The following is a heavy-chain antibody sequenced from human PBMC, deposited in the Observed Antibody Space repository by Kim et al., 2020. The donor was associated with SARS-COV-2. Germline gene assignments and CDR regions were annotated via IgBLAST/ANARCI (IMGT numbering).Heavy chain of an antibody. CDR2: ISYDGSNK. CDR1: GFTFSSYG. J-gene: IGHJ6*03. V-gene: IGHV3-30*18. CDR3: AKEGYCSSTSCSYYYYY. Sequence: GGSLRLSCAASGFTFSSYGMHWVRQAPGKGLEWVAVISYDGSNKYYADSVKGRFTISRDNSKNTLYLQMNSLRAEDTAVYYCAKEGYCSSTSCSYYYYY. D-gene: IGHD2-2*01.